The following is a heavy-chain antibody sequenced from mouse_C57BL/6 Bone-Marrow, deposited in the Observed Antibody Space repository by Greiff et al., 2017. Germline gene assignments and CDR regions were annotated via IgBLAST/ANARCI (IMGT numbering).Heavy chain of an antibody. CDR3: ARITTVVATNFDV. D-gene: IGHD1-1*01. V-gene: IGHV1-64*01. J-gene: IGHJ1*03. Sequence: QVQLQQPGAELVKPGASVKLSCKASGYTFTSYWMHWVKQRPGQGLEWIGMIHPNRGSTNYNEKFKSKATLTVDKSSSTAYMQLSSLTSEDSAVYYCARITTVVATNFDVWGTGTTVTVSS. CDR2: IHPNRGST. CDR1: GYTFTSYW.